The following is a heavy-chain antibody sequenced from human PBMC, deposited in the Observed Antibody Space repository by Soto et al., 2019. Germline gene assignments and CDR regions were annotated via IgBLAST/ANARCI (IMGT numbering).Heavy chain of an antibody. Sequence: EVHLVESGGGLVQPGGSLRLSCAASGFTFSSHDMHWVRQATGKGLEWVSGIDTAGDTYYSDSVKGRFTISRENAKSSLYLQMHILRVGDTAVYYCARALCGGDGVIDFWGQGTLVTVSS. CDR1: GFTFSSHD. CDR3: ARALCGGDGVIDF. CDR2: IDTAGDT. J-gene: IGHJ4*02. V-gene: IGHV3-13*01. D-gene: IGHD2-21*02.